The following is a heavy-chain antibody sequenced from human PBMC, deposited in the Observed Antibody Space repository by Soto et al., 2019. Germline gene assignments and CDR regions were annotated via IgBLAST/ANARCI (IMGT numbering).Heavy chain of an antibody. V-gene: IGHV3-30*18. D-gene: IGHD5-12*01. Sequence: QVQLVESGGGVVQPGRSLRLSCAASGFTFSSYGMHWVRQAPGKGLERVAVISYDASNKYYADSVNGRFTISRDNSKNTLYLQMNSLRAEDTDVYYCAKFGAGGYNDYYYYGMDVWGPGTTVTVSS. J-gene: IGHJ6*02. CDR3: AKFGAGGYNDYYYYGMDV. CDR1: GFTFSSYG. CDR2: ISYDASNK.